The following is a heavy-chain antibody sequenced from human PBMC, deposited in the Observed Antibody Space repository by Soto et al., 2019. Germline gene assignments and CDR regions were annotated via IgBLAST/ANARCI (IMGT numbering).Heavy chain of an antibody. J-gene: IGHJ6*02. V-gene: IGHV4-30-2*06. Sequence: PSETLSLTCALSGGSINSDDYSWNWIRQFPGKGLESIGYVYYSGGTYYNPSLKGRVAISMDRSKSRFSLKLTSVTAADTAVYYCARETYSSSWRQYYYYGMDVWGQGTTVTVSS. CDR1: GGSINSDDYS. CDR3: ARETYSSSWRQYYYYGMDV. CDR2: VYYSGGT. D-gene: IGHD6-13*01.